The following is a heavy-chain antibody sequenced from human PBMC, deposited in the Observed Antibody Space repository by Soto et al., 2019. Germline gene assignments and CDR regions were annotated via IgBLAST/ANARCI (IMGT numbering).Heavy chain of an antibody. CDR1: KYTLTELT. CDR3: AADRKIVGTIGAFDF. V-gene: IGHV1-24*01. CDR2: SSPEEGEP. D-gene: IGHD1-26*01. J-gene: IGHJ4*02. Sequence: ASVKVSCKVPKYTLTELTIDWLRQAPGKGLEWMGRSSPEEGEPIYPQKFQGRVSMTEDPSTDTAYMELTSLRFEDTAVYFCAADRKIVGTIGAFDFWGQGTLVTVSS.